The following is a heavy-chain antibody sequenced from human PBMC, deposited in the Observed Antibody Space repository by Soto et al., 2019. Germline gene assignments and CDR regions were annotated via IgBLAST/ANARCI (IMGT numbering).Heavy chain of an antibody. D-gene: IGHD3-22*01. J-gene: IGHJ4*02. CDR3: ARAYYDNSGWLDY. Sequence: PSETLSLTCTVSGGSVSSGSYYWSWIRQPPGKGLEWIGYIYYSGSTNYNPSLKGRVTISVDTSKNQFSLKLSSVTAADTAVYYCARAYYDNSGWLDYWGQGTLVTVSS. V-gene: IGHV4-61*01. CDR1: GGSVSSGSYY. CDR2: IYYSGST.